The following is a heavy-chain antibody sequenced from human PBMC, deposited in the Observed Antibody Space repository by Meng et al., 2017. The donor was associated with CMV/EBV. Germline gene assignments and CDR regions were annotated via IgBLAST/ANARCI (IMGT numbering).Heavy chain of an antibody. Sequence: SETLSLTCTVSGGSISSGDYYWSWIRQPPAKGLEWIGYIYYSGSTYYNPSLKSRVTISVDTSKNQFSLKLSSVTAADTAVYYCARAGVYCSSTSCHRYYGMDVWGQGTTVTVSS. V-gene: IGHV4-30-4*08. CDR3: ARAGVYCSSTSCHRYYGMDV. D-gene: IGHD2-2*01. CDR1: GGSISSGDYY. CDR2: IYYSGST. J-gene: IGHJ6*02.